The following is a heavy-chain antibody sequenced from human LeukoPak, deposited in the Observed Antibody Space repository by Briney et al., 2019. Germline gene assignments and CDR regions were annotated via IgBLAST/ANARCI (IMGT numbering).Heavy chain of an antibody. D-gene: IGHD6-6*01. J-gene: IGHJ4*02. Sequence: SVKVSCKASGGTSSSYAISWVRQAPGQGLEWMGRIIPILGIANYAQKFQGRVTITADKSTSTAYMELSSLRSEDTAVYYCASPQLEYSSSSQHDYWGQGTLVTVSS. CDR3: ASPQLEYSSSSQHDY. CDR2: IIPILGIA. CDR1: GGTSSSYA. V-gene: IGHV1-69*04.